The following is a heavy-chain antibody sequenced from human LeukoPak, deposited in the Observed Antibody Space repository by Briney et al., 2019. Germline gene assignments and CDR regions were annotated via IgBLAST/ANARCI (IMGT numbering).Heavy chain of an antibody. CDR3: ATGIAVALMGAFDI. V-gene: IGHV1-24*01. D-gene: IGHD6-19*01. CDR1: GYSLTELS. J-gene: IGHJ3*02. Sequence: GASVKVSCKVSGYSLTELSMHWVRQAPGKGLEWMGGFDPEDGEAIYAQKFQGRVTMTEDTSTDTAYMELSSLRSEDTAVYYCATGIAVALMGAFDIWGQGTMVTVSS. CDR2: FDPEDGEA.